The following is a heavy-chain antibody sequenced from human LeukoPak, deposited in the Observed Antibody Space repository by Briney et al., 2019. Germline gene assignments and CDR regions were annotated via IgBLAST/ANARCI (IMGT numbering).Heavy chain of an antibody. Sequence: PSETLSLTCAVSGGSISSGGYSWSWIRQPPGKGLEWIGYIYHSGSTYYNPSLKSRVTISVDRSKNQFSLKLSSVTAADTAVYYCARDPGTSPLDYWGQGTLVTVSS. CDR3: ARDPGTSPLDY. V-gene: IGHV4-30-2*01. J-gene: IGHJ4*02. D-gene: IGHD1-1*01. CDR1: GGSISSGGYS. CDR2: IYHSGST.